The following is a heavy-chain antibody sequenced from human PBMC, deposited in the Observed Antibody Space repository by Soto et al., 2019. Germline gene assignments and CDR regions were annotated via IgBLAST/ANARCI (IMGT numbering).Heavy chain of an antibody. CDR3: AKDGLRFLEWLSYERTPYYYYGMDV. D-gene: IGHD3-3*01. J-gene: IGHJ6*02. CDR1: GFTFSSYA. CDR2: ISGSGGST. V-gene: IGHV3-23*01. Sequence: EVQLLESGGGLVQPGGSLRLSCAASGFTFSSYAMSWVRQAPGKGLEWVSAISGSGGSTYYADSVKGRFTISRDNSKNSLYLQMNSLSAEDTAVYYCAKDGLRFLEWLSYERTPYYYYGMDVWGQGTTVTVSS.